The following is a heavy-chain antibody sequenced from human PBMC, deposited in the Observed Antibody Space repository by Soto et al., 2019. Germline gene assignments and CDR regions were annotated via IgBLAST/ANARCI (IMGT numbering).Heavy chain of an antibody. CDR1: GFTFSSYS. CDR3: AKDRDSSGYYPYFDY. CDR2: ISSSSSYI. Sequence: GGSLRLSCAASGFTFSSYSMNWVRQAPGKGLEWVSSISSSSSYIYYADSVKGRFTISRDNAKNSLYLQMNSLRAEDTALYYCAKDRDSSGYYPYFDYWGQGTLVTVSS. D-gene: IGHD3-22*01. J-gene: IGHJ4*02. V-gene: IGHV3-21*04.